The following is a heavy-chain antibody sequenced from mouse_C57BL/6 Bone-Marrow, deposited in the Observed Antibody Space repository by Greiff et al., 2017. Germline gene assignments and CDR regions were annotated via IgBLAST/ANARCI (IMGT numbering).Heavy chain of an antibody. Sequence: QVQLQQSGAELVKPGASVKISCKASGYAFSSYWMNWVKQRPGKGLEWIGQIYPGDGDTTYNGKFKGKATLTADKSSSTAYMQLSSLTSEDSAVYFCARDHDGYYEAMDYWGQGTSVTVSS. CDR1: GYAFSSYW. CDR3: ARDHDGYYEAMDY. V-gene: IGHV1-80*01. D-gene: IGHD2-3*01. CDR2: IYPGDGDT. J-gene: IGHJ4*01.